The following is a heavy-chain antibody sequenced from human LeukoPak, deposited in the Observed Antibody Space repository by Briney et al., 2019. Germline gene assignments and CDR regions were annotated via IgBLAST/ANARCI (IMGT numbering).Heavy chain of an antibody. CDR3: ARSNGPVLVSPGAPINYYYFYMDV. J-gene: IGHJ6*03. Sequence: SVKVSCKASGGTFSSYAISWVRQAPGQGLEWMGGIIAVFTTANYAQKFQGRVTITADKSTSTAYMELSSLRSEDTAVYYCARSNGPVLVSPGAPINYYYFYMDVWGKGTTVTVSS. CDR1: GGTFSSYA. V-gene: IGHV1-69*06. D-gene: IGHD3-3*02. CDR2: IIAVFTTA.